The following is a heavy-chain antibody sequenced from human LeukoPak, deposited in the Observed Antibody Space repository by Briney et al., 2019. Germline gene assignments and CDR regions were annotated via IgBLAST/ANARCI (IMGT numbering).Heavy chain of an antibody. Sequence: ASVKVSCKASGYTFTGYYMHWARQAPGQGLEWMGWINPNSGGTNYAQKFQGRVTMTRDTSISTAYMELSRLRSDDTAVYYCARAGTVMITFGGGKRNWFDPWGQGTLVTVSS. D-gene: IGHD3-16*01. CDR1: GYTFTGYY. J-gene: IGHJ5*02. V-gene: IGHV1-2*02. CDR3: ARAGTVMITFGGGKRNWFDP. CDR2: INPNSGGT.